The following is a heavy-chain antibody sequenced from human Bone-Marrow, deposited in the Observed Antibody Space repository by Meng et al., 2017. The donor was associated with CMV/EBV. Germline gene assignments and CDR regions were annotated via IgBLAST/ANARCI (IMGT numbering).Heavy chain of an antibody. D-gene: IGHD2-2*01. V-gene: IGHV3-7*01. J-gene: IGHJ5*02. Sequence: GGSLRLSCAASGFTFSSYGMHWVRQAPGKGLEWVANIKQDGSEKHYVDPVKGRFTISRDNAKKSLYLQMNSLRAEDTAVYYCARGFTRFDPWGQGTLVTVSS. CDR1: GFTFSSYG. CDR3: ARGFTRFDP. CDR2: IKQDGSEK.